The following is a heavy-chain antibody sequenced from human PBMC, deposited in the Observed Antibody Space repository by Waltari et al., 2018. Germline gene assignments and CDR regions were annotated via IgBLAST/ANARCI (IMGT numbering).Heavy chain of an antibody. D-gene: IGHD6-6*01. Sequence: EVQLLESGGGLVQPGGSLRLSCAASGFTFSSYDMSWVRQAPGKGLEWVSVIYSGGSTYYADSVKGRFTISRDNSKNTLYLQMNSLSAEDTAVYYCAKDRYSSSGYFDYWGQGTLVTVSS. CDR1: GFTFSSYD. CDR2: IYSGGST. V-gene: IGHV3-23*03. CDR3: AKDRYSSSGYFDY. J-gene: IGHJ4*02.